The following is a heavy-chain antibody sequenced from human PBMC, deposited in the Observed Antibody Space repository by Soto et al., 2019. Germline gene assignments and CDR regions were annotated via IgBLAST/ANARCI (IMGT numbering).Heavy chain of an antibody. CDR2: ISGSGVST. D-gene: IGHD6-19*01. V-gene: IGHV3-23*01. CDR1: GFTFSSYS. Sequence: GGSMRLSCAASGFTFSSYSMSWVRQAPGKGLEWVSAISGSGVSTYYADSVKGRFTISRDNSKNTLYLQMNSLRAEDTAVYYCAKEGEHSSGWANFDYWGQGTLVTVSS. J-gene: IGHJ4*02. CDR3: AKEGEHSSGWANFDY.